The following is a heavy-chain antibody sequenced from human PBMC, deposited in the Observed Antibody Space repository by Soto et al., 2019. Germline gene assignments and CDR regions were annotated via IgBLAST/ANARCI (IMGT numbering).Heavy chain of an antibody. CDR2: ISHSGST. CDR1: GGSISSNKW. J-gene: IGHJ6*02. D-gene: IGHD2-2*01. V-gene: IGHV4-4*02. CDR3: ARDDQMVVVPTSLGAMDV. Sequence: SETLSLTCAVYGGSISSNKWWSCVRQPPGHGLEWIGEISHSGSTNYNPSLKSRVTISLDKAKNQFALKLTSVTVADAAVDDCARDDQMVVVPTSLGAMDVWGQGITVTVSS.